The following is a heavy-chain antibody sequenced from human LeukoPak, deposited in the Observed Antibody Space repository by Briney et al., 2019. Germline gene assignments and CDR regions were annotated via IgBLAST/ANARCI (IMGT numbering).Heavy chain of an antibody. CDR1: GFTFSSYS. J-gene: IGHJ4*02. CDR3: AKDLAVYGSGSYDY. D-gene: IGHD3-10*01. CDR2: ISYDGSNK. Sequence: GGSLRLSCAASGFTFSSYSMNWVRQAPGKGLEWVAVISYDGSNKYYADSVKGRFTISRDNSKNTLYLQMNSLRAEDTAVYYCAKDLAVYGSGSYDYWGQGTLVTVSS. V-gene: IGHV3-30*18.